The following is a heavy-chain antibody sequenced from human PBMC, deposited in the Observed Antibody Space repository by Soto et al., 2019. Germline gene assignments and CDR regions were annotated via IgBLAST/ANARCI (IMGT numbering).Heavy chain of an antibody. CDR1: GGTFSSYA. CDR2: IIPIFGTA. J-gene: IGHJ4*02. CDR3: ASLYCSGGRCYPGLFDY. V-gene: IGHV1-69*13. Sequence: SVKVSCKASGGTFSSYAISWVRQAPGQGLEWMGGIIPIFGTANYAQKFQGRVTITADESTSTAYMELSSLRSEDTAVYYCASLYCSGGRCYPGLFDYWGQGTLVTVSS. D-gene: IGHD2-15*01.